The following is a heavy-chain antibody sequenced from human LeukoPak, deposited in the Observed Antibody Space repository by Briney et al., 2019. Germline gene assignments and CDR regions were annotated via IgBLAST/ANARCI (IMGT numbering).Heavy chain of an antibody. CDR1: GGSITSTTYY. D-gene: IGHD3-22*01. CDR2: SYYSGNT. V-gene: IGHV4-39*07. CDR3: ARDRVYYYDSRKGFDY. Sequence: PSETLSLTCTLSGGSITSTTYYWGWIRQPPGKGLEWIGSSYYSGNTYYNPSLKSRVTISVDTSKNQFSLKLSSVTAADTAVYYCARDRVYYYDSRKGFDYWGQGTLVTVSS. J-gene: IGHJ4*02.